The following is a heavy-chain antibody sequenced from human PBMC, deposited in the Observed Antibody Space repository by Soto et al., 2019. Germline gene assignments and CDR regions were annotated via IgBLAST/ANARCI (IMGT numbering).Heavy chain of an antibody. CDR2: IWYDGGNK. D-gene: IGHD6-19*01. CDR1: GFNFSSYV. Sequence: QVQLVESGGGVVQPGRSLRLSCAASGFNFSSYVMHWVRQAPGKGLEWVAVIWYDGGNKYYADSVKGRFTISRDNSKNTLYLQMNSLRAEDTGVYYCARDGQWLPRDGLRSSYYFDYWGQGTLVTVSS. J-gene: IGHJ4*02. V-gene: IGHV3-33*01. CDR3: ARDGQWLPRDGLRSSYYFDY.